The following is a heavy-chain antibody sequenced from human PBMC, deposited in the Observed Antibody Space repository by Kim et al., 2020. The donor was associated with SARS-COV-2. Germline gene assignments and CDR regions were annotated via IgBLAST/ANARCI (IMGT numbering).Heavy chain of an antibody. J-gene: IGHJ5*02. Sequence: AQKFQGRVTMTRDTSTSTVYMELSSLRSEDTAVYYCARDWEKEFGNGFDPWGQGTLVTVSS. CDR3: ARDWEKEFGNGFDP. D-gene: IGHD3-10*01. V-gene: IGHV1-46*01.